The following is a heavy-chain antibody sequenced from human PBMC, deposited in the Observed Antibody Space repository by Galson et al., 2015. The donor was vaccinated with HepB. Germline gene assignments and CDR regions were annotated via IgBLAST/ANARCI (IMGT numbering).Heavy chain of an antibody. V-gene: IGHV1-3*01. CDR1: GYTFTSYA. CDR3: ARDVYEGFGELADNWFDP. CDR2: INAGNGNT. J-gene: IGHJ5*02. Sequence: SVKVSCKASGYTFTSYAMHWVRQAPGQRLEWMGWINAGNGNTKYSQKFQGRVTITRDTSASTAYMELSSLRSEDTAVYYCARDVYEGFGELADNWFDPWGQGTLVTVSS. D-gene: IGHD3-10*01.